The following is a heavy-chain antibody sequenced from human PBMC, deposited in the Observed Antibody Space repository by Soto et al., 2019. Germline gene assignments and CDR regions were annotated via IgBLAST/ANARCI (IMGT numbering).Heavy chain of an antibody. CDR1: GYTFTDHG. D-gene: IGHD3-10*01. Sequence: QVQLVQSGPEVKKPGASVTVSCKTSGYTFTDHGIDWVRQAPGQGLEWVGWVSSYNGNTNYAYNLKDRDIMTTDASTSTAYMELRGLRSDDTAVYYCAREVEGRYSPADFWGQGPPVTVSS. CDR2: VSSYNGNT. CDR3: AREVEGRYSPADF. J-gene: IGHJ4*02. V-gene: IGHV1-18*01.